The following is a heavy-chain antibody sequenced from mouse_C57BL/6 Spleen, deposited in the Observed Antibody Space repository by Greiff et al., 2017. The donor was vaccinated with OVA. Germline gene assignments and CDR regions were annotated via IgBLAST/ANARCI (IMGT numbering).Heavy chain of an antibody. V-gene: IGHV1-69*01. CDR1: GYTFTSYW. CDR3: ARTSITTVVAPLDY. D-gene: IGHD1-1*01. Sequence: VQLQQPGAELVMPGASVKLSCKASGYTFTSYWMHWVKQRPGQGLEWIGEIDPSDSYTNYNQKFKGKSTLTVDKSSSTAYMQLSCLTSEDSAVYYCARTSITTVVAPLDYWGQGTTLTVSS. J-gene: IGHJ2*01. CDR2: IDPSDSYT.